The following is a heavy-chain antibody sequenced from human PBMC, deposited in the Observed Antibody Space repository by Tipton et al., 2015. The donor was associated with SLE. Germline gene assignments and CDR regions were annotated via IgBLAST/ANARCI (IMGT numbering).Heavy chain of an antibody. J-gene: IGHJ4*02. D-gene: IGHD2-2*01. CDR1: GGSISSGDFY. Sequence: LRLSCTVSGGSISSGDFYWTWIRQHTGKGLEWIGYIYDSGITYYNPSLKSRVTISADTSNNQFSLRRSSATAADTAVYYCAREDCSSATCYYDYWGQGTLVTVSS. V-gene: IGHV4-31*02. CDR2: IYDSGIT. CDR3: AREDCSSATCYYDY.